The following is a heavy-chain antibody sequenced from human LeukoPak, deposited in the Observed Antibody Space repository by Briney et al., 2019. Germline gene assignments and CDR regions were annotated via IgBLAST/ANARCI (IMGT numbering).Heavy chain of an antibody. J-gene: IGHJ4*02. Sequence: SETLSLTCTVSGGSISSGDYYWSWIRQPPGKGLEWIGYIYYSGSTYYNPSLKSRVTISVDTSKNQFSLKLSSVPAADTAVYYCAALRGSSGSFDYWGQGTLVTVSS. D-gene: IGHD3-10*01. CDR3: AALRGSSGSFDY. V-gene: IGHV4-30-4*01. CDR1: GGSISSGDYY. CDR2: IYYSGST.